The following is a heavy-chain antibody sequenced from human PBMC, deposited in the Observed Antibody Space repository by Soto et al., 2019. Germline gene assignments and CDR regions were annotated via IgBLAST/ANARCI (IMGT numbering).Heavy chain of an antibody. CDR2: INHSGST. Sequence: QVHLQQWGAGLLKPSETLSLTCAVYGGSFSGYSWSWIRQPPGKGLEWIGEINHSGSTNFNPSLKRRVTISVDTSKNQFSLKMRSVTAADTAVYFCAAHLKTAVTDFWYFDLWGRDSLVTVSS. CDR1: GGSFSGYS. J-gene: IGHJ2*01. CDR3: AAHLKTAVTDFWYFDL. D-gene: IGHD4-17*01. V-gene: IGHV4-34*01.